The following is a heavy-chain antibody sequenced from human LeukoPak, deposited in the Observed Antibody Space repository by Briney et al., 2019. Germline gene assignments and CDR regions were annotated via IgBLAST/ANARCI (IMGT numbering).Heavy chain of an antibody. V-gene: IGHV3-53*01. CDR3: ARLCSTSSCYAFDI. D-gene: IGHD3-22*01. J-gene: IGHJ3*02. Sequence: GGSLRLSCAASGLTVTSDFVSWVRQAPGKGLEWLSVIYSGSSTYYADSVKGRFTISRDNSKNTVYLQMNSLRAEDTAVYYCARLCSTSSCYAFDIWGQGAMVAVSS. CDR1: GLTVTSDF. CDR2: IYSGSST.